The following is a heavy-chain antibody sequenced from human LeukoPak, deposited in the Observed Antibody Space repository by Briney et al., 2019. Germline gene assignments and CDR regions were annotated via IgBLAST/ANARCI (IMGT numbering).Heavy chain of an antibody. CDR3: ARPVYSGDENDAFDI. Sequence: SETLSLTCIVSGGSISSGTYYWGWIRQPPGKGLEWIGSIYYSGSTYYNPSLKSRVTISVDTSKNQFSLKLSSVTAADTAVYYCARPVYSGDENDAFDIWGQGTMVTVSS. D-gene: IGHD5-12*01. J-gene: IGHJ3*02. V-gene: IGHV4-39*01. CDR1: GGSISSGTYY. CDR2: IYYSGST.